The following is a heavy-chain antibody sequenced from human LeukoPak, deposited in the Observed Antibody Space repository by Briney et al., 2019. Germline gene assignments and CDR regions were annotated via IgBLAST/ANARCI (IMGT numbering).Heavy chain of an antibody. D-gene: IGHD3-10*01. CDR1: GGSISSYY. Sequence: KSSETLSLTCTVSGGSISSYYWSWIRQPPGKGLEWIGYIYYSGSTNYNPSLKSRVTISVDTSKNQFSLKLSSVTAADTAVYYCARGRLSGTDYWGQGTLVTVSS. CDR3: ARGRLSGTDY. V-gene: IGHV4-59*01. J-gene: IGHJ4*02. CDR2: IYYSGST.